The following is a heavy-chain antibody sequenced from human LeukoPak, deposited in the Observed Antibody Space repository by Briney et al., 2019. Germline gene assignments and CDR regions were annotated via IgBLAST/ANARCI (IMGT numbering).Heavy chain of an antibody. CDR1: GGSISSYY. V-gene: IGHV4-59*01. Sequence: SETLSLTCTVSGGSISSYYWSWIRQPPGRGLEWIGYIYYSGSTNYNPSLKSRVTISVDTSKNQFSLKLSSVTAADTAVYYCARCTSSTVVPKSYYYMDVWGKGTTVTVSS. J-gene: IGHJ6*03. CDR2: IYYSGST. D-gene: IGHD4-23*01. CDR3: ARCTSSTVVPKSYYYMDV.